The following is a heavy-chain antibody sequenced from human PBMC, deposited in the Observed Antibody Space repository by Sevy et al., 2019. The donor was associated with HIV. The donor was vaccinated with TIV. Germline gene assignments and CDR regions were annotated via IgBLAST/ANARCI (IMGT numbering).Heavy chain of an antibody. J-gene: IGHJ4*02. CDR2: IYYSAST. V-gene: IGHV4-59*12. CDR1: GGSISSYY. Sequence: SETLSLTCTVSGGSISSYYWSWIRQPPGKGLEWIGYIYYSASTNYNPSLKSRVTISVDTSKNQFSLKLSSVTAADTAVYYCARLEFDSGSYYDKVSHFDYWGQGTLVTVSS. CDR3: ARLEFDSGSYYDKVSHFDY. D-gene: IGHD1-26*01.